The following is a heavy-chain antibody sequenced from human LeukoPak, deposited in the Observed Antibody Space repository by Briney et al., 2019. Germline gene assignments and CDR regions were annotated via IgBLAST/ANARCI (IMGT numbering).Heavy chain of an antibody. CDR3: ARQFQYYYDSSGPYYFDY. D-gene: IGHD3-22*01. CDR1: GYSISSGYY. V-gene: IGHV4-38-2*02. CDR2: IYHSGST. J-gene: IGHJ4*02. Sequence: SETLSLTCTVSGYSISSGYYWGWIRQPPGKGLEWIGSIYHSGSTYYNPSLKSRVTISVDTSKNQFSLKLSSVTAADTAVYYCARQFQYYYDSSGPYYFDYWGQGTLVTVSS.